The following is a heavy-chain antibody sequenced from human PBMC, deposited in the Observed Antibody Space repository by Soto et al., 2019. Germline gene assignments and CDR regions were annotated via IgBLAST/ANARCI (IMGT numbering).Heavy chain of an antibody. CDR1: VYTFTRYY. Sequence: ASVKVSCKASVYTFTRYYMHWVRQAPGQGLEWMGIINPSGGSTSHAQKVQGRVTMTRDTSTSTVYLEMSRLRSEDTATYYCARGYYASCGSHYLDFWGQGTVVTVSS. J-gene: IGHJ4*02. D-gene: IGHD3-22*01. CDR2: INPSGGST. V-gene: IGHV1-46*01. CDR3: ARGYYASCGSHYLDF.